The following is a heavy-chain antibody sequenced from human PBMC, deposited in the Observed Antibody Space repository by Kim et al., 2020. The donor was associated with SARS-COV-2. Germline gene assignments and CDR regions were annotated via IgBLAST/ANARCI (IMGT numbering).Heavy chain of an antibody. CDR1: GGSFSGYY. D-gene: IGHD2-2*01. Sequence: SETLSLTCAVYGGSFSGYYWSWIRQPPGKGLEWIGEINHSGSTNYNPSLKSRVTISVDTSKNQFSLKLSSVTAADTAVYYCARGGNSTSHTGFDPWGQGTLVTVSS. CDR3: ARGGNSTSHTGFDP. J-gene: IGHJ5*02. CDR2: INHSGST. V-gene: IGHV4-34*01.